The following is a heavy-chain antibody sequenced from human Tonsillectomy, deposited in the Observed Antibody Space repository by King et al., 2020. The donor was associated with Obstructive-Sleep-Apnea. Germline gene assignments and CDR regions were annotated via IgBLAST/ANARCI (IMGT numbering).Heavy chain of an antibody. CDR2: ISAYNGNT. Sequence: QLVQSGAEVKKPGASVKVSCKASGYTFTSYGIIWVRQAPGQGLEWMGWISAYNGNTNYAKKLQGRVTINTDTSTSTAYMELRSLRSDDTAVYYCAREDIVVVPAARYNWFDPWGQGTLVTVSS. CDR3: AREDIVVVPAARYNWFDP. CDR1: GYTFTSYG. D-gene: IGHD2-2*01. V-gene: IGHV1-18*04. J-gene: IGHJ5*02.